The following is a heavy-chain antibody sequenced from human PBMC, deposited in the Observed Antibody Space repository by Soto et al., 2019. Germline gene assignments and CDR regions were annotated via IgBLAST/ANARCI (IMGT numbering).Heavy chain of an antibody. CDR2: LYTGGRR. D-gene: IGHD3-16*01. V-gene: IGHV3-66*02. CDR1: GFSVSDKY. CDR3: ASVGAEEYSDYVGRDY. J-gene: IGHJ4*02. Sequence: EVQVVESGGGLVQPGGSLRLSCAASGFSVSDKYMSWVRQAPGKGLEWVSILYTGGRRHYAESVRGRLTVSRDNSKSALYLQMDSLRVDDTAVYYCASVGAEEYSDYVGRDYWGQGILVTVSS.